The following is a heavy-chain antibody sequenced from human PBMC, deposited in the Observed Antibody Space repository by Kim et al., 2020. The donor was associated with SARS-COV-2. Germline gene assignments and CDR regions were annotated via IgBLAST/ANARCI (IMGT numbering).Heavy chain of an antibody. CDR1: GFTFSSYG. CDR2: IWYDGSNK. CDR3: AKGQGSGINHYFDY. J-gene: IGHJ4*02. D-gene: IGHD3-10*01. V-gene: IGHV3-33*06. Sequence: GGSLRLSCAASGFTFSSYGMHWVRQAPGKGLEWVAVIWYDGSNKYYADSVKGRFTISRDNSKNTLYLQMNSLRAEDTAVYYCAKGQGSGINHYFDYWGQGTLVTVSS.